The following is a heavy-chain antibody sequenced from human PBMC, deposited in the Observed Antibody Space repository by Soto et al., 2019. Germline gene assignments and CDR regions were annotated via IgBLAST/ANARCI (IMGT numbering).Heavy chain of an antibody. CDR2: ISWNSGNL. V-gene: IGHV3-9*01. D-gene: IGHD4-17*01. CDR1: GSTFDDYA. CDR3: AKGASTTVFAFNDY. Sequence: EVQLVESGGGLVQPGRSLRLSCAASGSTFDDYAMHWVRQPPGKGLEWVSSISWNSGNLGYADSVKGRFTISRDNAKNSLYLQMNSLRGEDTALYYCAKGASTTVFAFNDYWGQGTLVTVSS. J-gene: IGHJ4*02.